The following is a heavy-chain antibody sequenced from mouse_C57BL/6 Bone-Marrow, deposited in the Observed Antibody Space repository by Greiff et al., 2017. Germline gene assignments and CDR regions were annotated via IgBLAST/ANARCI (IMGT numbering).Heavy chain of an antibody. Sequence: QVQLQQPGAELVMPGASVKLSCKASGYTFTSYWMHWVKQRPGQGLEWIGEIDPSDSYTNYNQKFKGKSTLTVDKSSSTACMQLSSLTADDAAVYYCARDYGTAYYAMDYWGQGTSVTVSS. CDR2: IDPSDSYT. V-gene: IGHV1-69*01. J-gene: IGHJ4*01. CDR1: GYTFTSYW. D-gene: IGHD2-4*01. CDR3: ARDYGTAYYAMDY.